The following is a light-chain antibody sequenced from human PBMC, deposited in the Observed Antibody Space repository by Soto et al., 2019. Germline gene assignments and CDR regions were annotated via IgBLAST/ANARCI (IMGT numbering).Light chain of an antibody. CDR1: SSDVGGYNY. CDR2: DVS. Sequence: QSVLTQPASVSESPGQSITISCTGTSSDVGGYNYVSWYQQHPGKAPKLMIYDVSNRPSGVSNRFSGSKSGNTASLTISGLQAEDEADYYCSSYTSIYVFGTGTKLTVL. J-gene: IGLJ1*01. CDR3: SSYTSIYV. V-gene: IGLV2-14*01.